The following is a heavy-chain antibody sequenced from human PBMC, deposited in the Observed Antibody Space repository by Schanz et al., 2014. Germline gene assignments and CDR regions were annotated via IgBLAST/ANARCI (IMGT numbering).Heavy chain of an antibody. V-gene: IGHV1-46*01. CDR2: VNPSGGST. D-gene: IGHD2-21*01. CDR3: ARDRLECGAECYSVEVFEI. Sequence: QVQLVQSGTQVKKPGASVKVSCKASGYTLSAYSLHWVRQAPGQGLEWMGIVNPSGGSTTYAQKFQGRVTMTRDTSTSTVYMELSSLRSEDTAVYYCARDRLECGAECYSVEVFEIWGQGTLVIVSS. J-gene: IGHJ4*02. CDR1: GYTLSAYS.